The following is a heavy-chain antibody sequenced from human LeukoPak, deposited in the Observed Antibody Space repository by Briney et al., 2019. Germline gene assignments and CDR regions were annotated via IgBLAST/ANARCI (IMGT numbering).Heavy chain of an antibody. CDR3: ARAPSSGWFDY. Sequence: SETLSLTCTVSGGSISSSSYYWGWIRQPPGKGLEWIGSIYYSGSTNYNPSLKSRVTISVDTSKNQFSLKLSSVTAADTAVYYCARAPSSGWFDYWGQGTLVTVSS. CDR1: GGSISSSSYY. D-gene: IGHD6-19*01. CDR2: IYYSGST. V-gene: IGHV4-39*07. J-gene: IGHJ4*02.